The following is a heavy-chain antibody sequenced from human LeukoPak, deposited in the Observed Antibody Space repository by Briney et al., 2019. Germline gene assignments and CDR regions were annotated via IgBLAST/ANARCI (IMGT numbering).Heavy chain of an antibody. V-gene: IGHV3-30*02. Sequence: PGGSLRLSCAASGFTFSSYGMHWVRQAPGKGLEWVAFIRYDGSKKYYADSVKGRFTISRDNSKNTLYLQMNSLRAEDTAVYYCARGIRGYSYCSSFAFDIWGQGTMVTVSS. CDR2: IRYDGSKK. J-gene: IGHJ3*02. D-gene: IGHD5-18*01. CDR3: ARGIRGYSYCSSFAFDI. CDR1: GFTFSSYG.